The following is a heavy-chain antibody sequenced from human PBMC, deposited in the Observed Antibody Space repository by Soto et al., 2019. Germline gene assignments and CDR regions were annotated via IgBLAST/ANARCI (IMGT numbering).Heavy chain of an antibody. CDR1: GFTLSSYS. V-gene: IGHV3-48*02. CDR3: ARVRLSGGNWAV. CDR2: ISSSSSTI. D-gene: IGHD2-15*01. Sequence: GGSLRLSCAASGFTLSSYSMNWVRQAPGKGLEWVSYISSSSSTIHYADSVKGRFTISRDNAENSMYLQMNSLRDEDTAVYYCARVRLSGGNWAVWGQGTTVTVSS. J-gene: IGHJ6*02.